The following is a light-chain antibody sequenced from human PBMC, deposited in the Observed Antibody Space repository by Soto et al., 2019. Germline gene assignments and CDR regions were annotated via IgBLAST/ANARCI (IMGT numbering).Light chain of an antibody. V-gene: IGLV2-14*01. CDR3: SSYTSSSTVV. Sequence: QSVLTQPASVSGSPGQSITIYCTGTSSDVGAYKYVSWYQQHPGKAPKLMIYDVSNRPSGVSNRFSGSKSGNTASLTISGLQAEDEADYYCSSYTSSSTVVFGGGTKVTVL. J-gene: IGLJ2*01. CDR2: DVS. CDR1: SSDVGAYKY.